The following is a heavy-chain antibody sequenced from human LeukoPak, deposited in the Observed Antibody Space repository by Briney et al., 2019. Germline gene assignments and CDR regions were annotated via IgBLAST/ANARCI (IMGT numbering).Heavy chain of an antibody. CDR3: ARVGSYDSSGPWSYWFAP. CDR1: GGTFSSYA. CDR2: IIPIFGTA. D-gene: IGHD3-22*01. Sequence: ASVKVSCTASGGTFSSYAISWVRQAPGQGLEGMGGIIPIFGTANYAQKFQGRVTITADKSTSTAYMELSNLRSEDTAVYYCARVGSYDSSGPWSYWFAPWGQGTLVTVSS. J-gene: IGHJ5*02. V-gene: IGHV1-69*06.